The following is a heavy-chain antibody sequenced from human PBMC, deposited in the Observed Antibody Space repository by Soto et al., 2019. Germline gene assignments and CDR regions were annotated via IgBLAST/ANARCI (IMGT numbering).Heavy chain of an antibody. J-gene: IGHJ4*02. CDR3: AEVSYQHSWNDGIDS. D-gene: IGHD1-20*01. CDR2: INWDGSNT. CDR1: GFNFGDYS. V-gene: IGHV3-43D*03. Sequence: PGGSLRLSCAASGFNFGDYSMHWVRQPPGKGLEWVSLINWDGSNTYYADSVKGRFTISRDNSRNSVLMEMTSLRAENAALYLCAEVSYQHSWNDGIDSWGKGTLVTVSS.